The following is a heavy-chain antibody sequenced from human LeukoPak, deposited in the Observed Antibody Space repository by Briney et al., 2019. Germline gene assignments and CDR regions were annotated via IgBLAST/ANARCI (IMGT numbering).Heavy chain of an antibody. V-gene: IGHV3-7*04. CDR2: IHPEGNEK. CDR3: ARGDDFSGDH. Sequence: PGGSLRLSCAVSGFTISNFWMSWVRQAPGRGLEWVANIHPEGNEKYHVESVRGRFTISRDNTKKLLLLQMNALRVEDTAVYYCARGDDFSGDHWGQGTLVTVSS. CDR1: GFTISNFW. J-gene: IGHJ4*02. D-gene: IGHD1-1*01.